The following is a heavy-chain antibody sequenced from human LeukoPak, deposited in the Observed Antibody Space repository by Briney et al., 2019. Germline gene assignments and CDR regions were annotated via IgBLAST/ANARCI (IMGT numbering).Heavy chain of an antibody. V-gene: IGHV3-23*01. J-gene: IGHJ4*02. CDR2: ITGSGSNT. CDR3: ARRTALEQYFDY. CDR1: GFSFSSFA. Sequence: GSLRLSCAASGFSFSSFAMSWVRQAPGKGLEWVSAITGSGSNTYYADSVKGRFTISRDNSKNTLYLQMNSMRADDTAVYYCARRTALEQYFDYWGQGTLVTVSS. D-gene: IGHD1/OR15-1a*01.